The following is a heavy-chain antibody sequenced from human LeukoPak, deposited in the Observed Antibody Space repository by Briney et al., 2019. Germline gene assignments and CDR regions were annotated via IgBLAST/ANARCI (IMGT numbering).Heavy chain of an antibody. J-gene: IGHJ5*02. CDR2: MNPNSGNT. CDR3: ARGGPPKTWIQLWGWFDP. Sequence: GASVKVSCKASGYTFTSYDINRVRQATGQGLEWMGWMNPNSGNTGYAQKFQGRVTITRNTSISTAYMELSSLRSEDTAVYYCARGGPPKTWIQLWGWFDPWGQGTLVTVSS. D-gene: IGHD5-18*01. V-gene: IGHV1-8*03. CDR1: GYTFTSYD.